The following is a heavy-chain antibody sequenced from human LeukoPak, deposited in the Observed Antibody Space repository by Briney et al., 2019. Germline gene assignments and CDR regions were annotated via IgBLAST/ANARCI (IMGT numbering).Heavy chain of an antibody. Sequence: GGSLRLSCAASGFTFSSYAMHWVRQAPGKGLEWVAVISYDGSNKYYADSVKGRFTISRDNSKNTLYLQMNSLRAEDTAVYYCARRAHYYYYYYMDVWGKGTTVTVSS. J-gene: IGHJ6*03. CDR2: ISYDGSNK. CDR3: ARRAHYYYYYYMDV. CDR1: GFTFSSYA. V-gene: IGHV3-30*04.